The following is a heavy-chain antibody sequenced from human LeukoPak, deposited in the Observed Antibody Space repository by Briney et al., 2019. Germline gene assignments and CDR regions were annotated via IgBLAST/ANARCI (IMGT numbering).Heavy chain of an antibody. J-gene: IGHJ4*02. CDR2: INHSGST. Sequence: KPSETLSLTCAVYGGSFSGYYWSWIRQPPGKGLEWIGEINHSGSTNYNPPLKSRVTISVDTSKNQFSLKLSSVTAADTAVYYCARSSGGYWGQGTLVTVSS. CDR1: GGSFSGYY. D-gene: IGHD6-25*01. V-gene: IGHV4-34*01. CDR3: ARSSGGY.